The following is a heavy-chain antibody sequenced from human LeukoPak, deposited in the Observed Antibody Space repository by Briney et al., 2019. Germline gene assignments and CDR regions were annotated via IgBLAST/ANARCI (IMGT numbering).Heavy chain of an antibody. J-gene: IGHJ4*02. V-gene: IGHV3-21*04. Sequence: GGSLRLSCAASGFTFSSYSMNWVRQAPGKGLEWVSSISSSSSYIYYADSVKGRFTISRDNAKNSLYLQMNSLRAEDTAVYYCAKDGYYDSSGLDYWGQGTLVTVSS. D-gene: IGHD3-22*01. CDR1: GFTFSSYS. CDR2: ISSSSSYI. CDR3: AKDGYYDSSGLDY.